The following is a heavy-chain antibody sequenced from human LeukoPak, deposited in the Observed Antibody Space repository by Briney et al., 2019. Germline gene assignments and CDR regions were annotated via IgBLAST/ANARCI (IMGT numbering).Heavy chain of an antibody. CDR2: ISWNSGSI. D-gene: IGHD3-22*01. CDR3: AKDRHAWEDYYDSRYYFDY. Sequence: GGSLRLSCAASGFTFDDYAMHWVRQAPGKGLEWVSGISWNSGSIGYADSVKGRFTISRDNAKNSLYLQMNSLRAEDTALYYCAKDRHAWEDYYDSRYYFDYRGQGTLVTVSS. V-gene: IGHV3-9*01. J-gene: IGHJ4*02. CDR1: GFTFDDYA.